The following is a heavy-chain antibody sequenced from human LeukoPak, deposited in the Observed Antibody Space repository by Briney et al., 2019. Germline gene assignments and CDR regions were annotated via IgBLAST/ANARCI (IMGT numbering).Heavy chain of an antibody. Sequence: PSETLSLTCTVSGGSISSHYWSWIRQPPGKGLEWIGYIYYSGSTNYNPSLKRRVTISVGTSKNQFSLKLSSATAADTAVYYCSRWLLVVVFSPFSVWGQGTLVTVSS. J-gene: IGHJ4*02. CDR2: IYYSGST. V-gene: IGHV4-59*11. D-gene: IGHD2-2*01. CDR1: GGSISSHY. CDR3: SRWLLVVVFSPFSV.